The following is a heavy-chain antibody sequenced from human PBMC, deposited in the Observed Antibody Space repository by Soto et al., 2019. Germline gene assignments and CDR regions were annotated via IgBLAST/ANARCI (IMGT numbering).Heavy chain of an antibody. V-gene: IGHV4-30-4*01. Sequence: SETLSLTCTVSGGSISSGDYYWSWIRQPPGKGLEWIGYIYYSGSTYYNPSLKSRVTISVDTSKNQFSLKLSSVTAADTAVYYCARGISGPRISYYFDYWGQGTLVTVSS. CDR1: GGSISSGDYY. D-gene: IGHD1-26*01. CDR2: IYYSGST. CDR3: ARGISGPRISYYFDY. J-gene: IGHJ4*02.